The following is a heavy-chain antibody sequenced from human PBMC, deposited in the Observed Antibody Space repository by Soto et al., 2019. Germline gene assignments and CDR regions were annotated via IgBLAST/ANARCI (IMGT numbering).Heavy chain of an antibody. Sequence: GGSLRLSCASSGFTLSNNYMSWVRKAPGKGLEWVSLIYSGGDTYYADSVKGRFTISRHNSKNTLYLQMNSLGAEDTAVYCCARGGGQSYYYMDVWGKGTTVTVSS. V-gene: IGHV3-53*04. CDR1: GFTLSNNY. CDR3: ARGGGQSYYYMDV. J-gene: IGHJ6*03. D-gene: IGHD3-16*01. CDR2: IYSGGDT.